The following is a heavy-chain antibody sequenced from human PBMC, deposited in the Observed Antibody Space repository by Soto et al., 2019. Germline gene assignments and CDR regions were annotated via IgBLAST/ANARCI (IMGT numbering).Heavy chain of an antibody. CDR1: GYTFTSYG. J-gene: IGHJ6*02. CDR3: ARTDTAMVTHYYYGMDV. D-gene: IGHD5-18*01. Sequence: QVPLVQSGAEVKKPGASVKVSCKASGYTFTSYGISWVRQAPGQGLEWMGWISAYNGNTNYAQKLQGRVTMTTDTSTSTAYMELRSLRSDDTAVYYCARTDTAMVTHYYYGMDVWGQGTTVTVSS. CDR2: ISAYNGNT. V-gene: IGHV1-18*04.